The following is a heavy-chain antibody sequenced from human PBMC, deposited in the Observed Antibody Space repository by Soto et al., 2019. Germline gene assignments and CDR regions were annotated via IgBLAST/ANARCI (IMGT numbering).Heavy chain of an antibody. CDR3: ARDGYSSGDRYYYYYGMDV. CDR2: IYYSGST. CDR1: GGSVSSGSYY. J-gene: IGHJ6*02. V-gene: IGHV4-61*01. Sequence: SETLSLSCTVSGGSVSSGSYYWSWIRQPPGKGLEWIGYIYYSGSTNYNPSLKSRVTISVDTSKNQFSLKLSSVTAADTAVYYCARDGYSSGDRYYYYYGMDVWGQGTTVTVSS. D-gene: IGHD5-18*01.